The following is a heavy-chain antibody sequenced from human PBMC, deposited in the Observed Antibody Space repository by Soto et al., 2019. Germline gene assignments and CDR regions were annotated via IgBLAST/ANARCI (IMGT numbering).Heavy chain of an antibody. CDR2: INQDGNED. J-gene: IGHJ4*02. V-gene: IGHV3-7*01. CDR3: PRTGDGHHDFLDY. CDR1: GFTFSSYS. D-gene: IGHD1-1*01. Sequence: PGGSLRLSCAASGFTFSSYSMNWVRQAPGKGLEWVANINQDGNEDNLLDSVKGRFTISRDNAKNSLFLQMNSLRVDDTAVYYFPRTGDGHHDFLDYWGQGALVTVSS.